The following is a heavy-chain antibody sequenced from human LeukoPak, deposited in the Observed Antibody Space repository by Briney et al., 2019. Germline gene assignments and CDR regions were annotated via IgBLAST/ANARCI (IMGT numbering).Heavy chain of an antibody. CDR3: ARDRRWELPDY. D-gene: IGHD1-26*01. CDR1: GFTFSSYG. CDR2: IWYDGSNK. J-gene: IGHJ4*02. V-gene: IGHV3-33*01. Sequence: GGSLRLSCAASGFTFSSYGMHWVRQAPGKGLEWVAVIWYDGSNKYYADSVKGRFTTSRDNSKNTLYLQMNSLRAEDTAVYYCARDRRWELPDYWGQGTLVTVSS.